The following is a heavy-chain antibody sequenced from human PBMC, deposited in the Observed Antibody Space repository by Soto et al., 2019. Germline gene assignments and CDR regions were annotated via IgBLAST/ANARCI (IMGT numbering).Heavy chain of an antibody. CDR2: INPNSGGT. V-gene: IGHV1-2*02. D-gene: IGHD4-4*01. CDR3: ARVDYSNYVPYYGMDV. Sequence: ASVKVSCKASGYTFTGYYMHWVRQAPGQGLEWMGWINPNSGGTNYAQKFQGRVTMTRDTSISTAYMELSRLRSDDTAVYYCARVDYSNYVPYYGMDVWGQGTTVTVSS. CDR1: GYTFTGYY. J-gene: IGHJ6*02.